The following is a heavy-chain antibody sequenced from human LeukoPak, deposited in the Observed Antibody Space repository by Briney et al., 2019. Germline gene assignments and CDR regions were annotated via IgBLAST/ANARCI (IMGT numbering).Heavy chain of an antibody. CDR1: GYSLSSGYY. CDR3: AIRFVEGNFDY. J-gene: IGHJ4*02. CDR2: IYHSGST. Sequence: SETLSLTCTVSGYSLSSGYYWGWIRQPPGKGLEWIGSIYHSGSTYYNPSLKSRVTISVDTSKNQFSLKLSSVTAADTAVYYCAIRFVEGNFDYWGQGTLVTVSS. V-gene: IGHV4-38-2*02. D-gene: IGHD3-10*01.